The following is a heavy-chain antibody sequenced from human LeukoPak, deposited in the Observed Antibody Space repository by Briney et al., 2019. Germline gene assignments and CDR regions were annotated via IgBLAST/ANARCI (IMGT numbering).Heavy chain of an antibody. CDR1: GYTFSSYG. D-gene: IGHD3-16*02. J-gene: IGHJ4*02. V-gene: IGHV1-18*01. Sequence: ASVTVSCKASGYTFSSYGISWVRQAPGQGLEWMGWISVYNGNPEYAQKFQGRVIITTDTFTSTAYMELRSLRSDDTAVYYCVRDQYDSVWGSHRPYFDYWGQGTLVTVSS. CDR3: VRDQYDSVWGSHRPYFDY. CDR2: ISVYNGNP.